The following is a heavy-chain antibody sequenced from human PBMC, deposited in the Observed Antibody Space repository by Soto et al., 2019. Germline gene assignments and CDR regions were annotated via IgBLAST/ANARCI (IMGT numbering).Heavy chain of an antibody. J-gene: IGHJ3*02. CDR2: ISRSSSPI. Sequence: EVQLVESGGGLVQPGGSLRISCAASGFTFIKYVMNWVRQAPGKGLEWVSYISRSSSPIYDADSVKGRSTISRDNTQNSLSMQINDLRDEDTAVYNCEREEHDSHHPFHIWGNGTMVTVSS. CDR3: EREEHDSHHPFHI. V-gene: IGHV3-48*02. D-gene: IGHD2-21*02. CDR1: GFTFIKYV.